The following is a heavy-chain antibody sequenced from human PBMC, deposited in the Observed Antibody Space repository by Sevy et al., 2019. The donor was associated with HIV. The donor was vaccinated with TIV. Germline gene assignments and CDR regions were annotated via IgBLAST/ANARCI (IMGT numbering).Heavy chain of an antibody. D-gene: IGHD6-19*01. CDR2: INHSGST. J-gene: IGHJ4*02. V-gene: IGHV4-34*01. CDR3: ARAGRWLVRSGFDY. Sequence: SETLSLTCAVYGGSFSGYYWSWIRQPPGKGLEWIGEINHSGSTNYNPSLKSRVTISVDTSKNQFSLKLSSVTAADTAVYYCARAGRWLVRSGFDYWGQGTLVTVSS. CDR1: GGSFSGYY.